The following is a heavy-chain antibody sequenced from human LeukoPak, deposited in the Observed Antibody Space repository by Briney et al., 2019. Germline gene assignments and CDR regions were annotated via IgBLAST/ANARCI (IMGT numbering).Heavy chain of an antibody. CDR1: GFTFKNYP. CDR2: IRVPSGGT. J-gene: IGHJ4*02. V-gene: IGHV3-23*01. Sequence: GGSLRLSCKASGFTFKNYPMGWLRQPPGKGLEWVSSIRVPSGGTLYADPVKGRFTISTDNSKDTMYLQMNSLRAEDTAIYYCAVYCSGDGCNLPDYRGQGTLVTVSS. D-gene: IGHD2-15*01. CDR3: AVYCSGDGCNLPDY.